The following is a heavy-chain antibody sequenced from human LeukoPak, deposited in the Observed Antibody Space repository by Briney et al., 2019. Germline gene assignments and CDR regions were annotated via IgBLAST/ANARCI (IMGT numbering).Heavy chain of an antibody. CDR2: ISSSGSYI. V-gene: IGHV3-21*01. CDR1: GFTFSSYS. J-gene: IGHJ4*02. CDR3: ARRGGFCSSTSCYPIDY. D-gene: IGHD2-2*01. Sequence: PGGSLRLPCAASGFTFSSYSMNWVRQAPGKGLEWVSSISSSGSYIFYADSVKGRFTISRDNAKNSLYLQMNSLRAEDTAVYYCARRGGFCSSTSCYPIDYWGQGTLVTVSS.